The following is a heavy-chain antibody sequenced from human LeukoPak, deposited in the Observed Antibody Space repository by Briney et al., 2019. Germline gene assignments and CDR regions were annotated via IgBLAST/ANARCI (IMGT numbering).Heavy chain of an antibody. Sequence: GGSLRLSCAASGFILGNFWMTWVRQAPGKGLEWVANVKQDGSERYHADSLKGRFTISRDNARNSMYLQMNSLRTEDTAVYYCARLTFGGFLYGMDVWGQGTTVTVSS. CDR1: GFILGNFW. CDR2: VKQDGSER. V-gene: IGHV3-7*05. J-gene: IGHJ6*02. D-gene: IGHD3-16*01. CDR3: ARLTFGGFLYGMDV.